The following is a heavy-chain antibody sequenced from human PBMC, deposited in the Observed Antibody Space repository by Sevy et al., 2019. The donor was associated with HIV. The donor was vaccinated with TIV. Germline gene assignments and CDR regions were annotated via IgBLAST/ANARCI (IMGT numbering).Heavy chain of an antibody. CDR1: GFTFSSYA. CDR2: ISYDGSNK. V-gene: IGHV3-30-3*01. D-gene: IGHD1-26*01. CDR3: ARDFSGGSYYRAPHAFDI. J-gene: IGHJ3*02. Sequence: GGSLRLSCAASGFTFSSYAMHWVRQAPGKGLEWVAVISYDGSNKYYADSVKGRFTISRDNSKNTLYLQMNSLRAEETAVYYCARDFSGGSYYRAPHAFDIWGQGTMVTVS.